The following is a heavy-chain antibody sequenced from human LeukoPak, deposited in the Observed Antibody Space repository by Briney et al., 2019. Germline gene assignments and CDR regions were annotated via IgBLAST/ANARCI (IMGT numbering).Heavy chain of an antibody. CDR3: VRGGNYVWGSYDP. CDR1: GFMFSSYW. CDR2: MDSDGSIT. D-gene: IGHD3-16*01. J-gene: IGHJ5*02. V-gene: IGHV3-74*01. Sequence: GGSLRLSCVVSGFMFSSYWMHWVRQVPGKGLVGVSSMDSDGSITTYADSVKGRFTISRDNAKKTLYLQMSSLRAEDTAVYYCVRGGNYVWGSYDPWGQGTLVTVSS.